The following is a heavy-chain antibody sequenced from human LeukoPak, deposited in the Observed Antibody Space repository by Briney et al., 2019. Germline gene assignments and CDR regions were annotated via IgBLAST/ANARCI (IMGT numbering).Heavy chain of an antibody. Sequence: ASVKVSCKAFGYTFTTSYLHWVRQAPGQGLEWMGSVNPTDGGTTFAQKFQGRVALPCDTSTSTVYMELSSLRSDDTAVYYCARARIVGAVFDPWGQGTLVTVSS. CDR3: ARARIVGAVFDP. V-gene: IGHV1-46*01. CDR1: GYTFTTSY. D-gene: IGHD1-26*01. CDR2: VNPTDGGT. J-gene: IGHJ5*02.